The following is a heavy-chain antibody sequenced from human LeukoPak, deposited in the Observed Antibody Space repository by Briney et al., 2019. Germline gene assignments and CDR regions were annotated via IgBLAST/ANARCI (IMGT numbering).Heavy chain of an antibody. Sequence: SETLSLTCNVSGGSVNTDSYYWGWIRQSPGKGLEWIGTIYYSGSTYFNPSFMSRVIISLDTSKNQFSLKLSSVTAADTAVYYCARRGGFYYGSSYFDYWGQGTLVTVSS. CDR3: ARRGGFYYGSSYFDY. D-gene: IGHD3-10*01. V-gene: IGHV4-39*01. CDR1: GGSVNTDSYY. J-gene: IGHJ4*02. CDR2: IYYSGST.